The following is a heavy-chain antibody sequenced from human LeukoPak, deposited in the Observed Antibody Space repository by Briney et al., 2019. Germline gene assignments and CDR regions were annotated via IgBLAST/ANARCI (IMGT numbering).Heavy chain of an antibody. Sequence: ASVKVSCMASGYTFTSYGISWVRQAPGQGLEWMGWISAYNGNTNYAQKLQGRVTMTTDTSTSSAYMELRSLRSDDTAVYYCAREYRAAAGLGWFDPWGQGTLVTVSS. CDR2: ISAYNGNT. CDR1: GYTFTSYG. CDR3: AREYRAAAGLGWFDP. V-gene: IGHV1-18*01. J-gene: IGHJ5*02. D-gene: IGHD6-13*01.